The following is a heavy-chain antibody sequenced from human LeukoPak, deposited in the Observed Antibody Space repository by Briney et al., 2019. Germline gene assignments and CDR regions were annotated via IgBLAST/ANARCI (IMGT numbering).Heavy chain of an antibody. CDR3: ARDRRNFDY. CDR2: INHSGST. J-gene: IGHJ4*02. CDR1: GGSFSGYY. V-gene: IGHV4-34*01. Sequence: PSETLSLTCAVYGGSFSGYYWSWIRQPPGKGLEWIGEINHSGSTNYNPSLKSRVTISVDTSKNQFSLKLSSVTAADTAVYYCARDRRNFDYWGRGTLVTVSS.